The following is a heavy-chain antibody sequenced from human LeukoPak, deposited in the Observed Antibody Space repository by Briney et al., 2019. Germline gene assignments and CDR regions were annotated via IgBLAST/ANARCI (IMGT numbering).Heavy chain of an antibody. Sequence: GGSLRLSCAASGFTVSSDYMSWLRQAPGKGLEWVSVIYSGGSTYYADSVKGPFTISRDKSKNTVYLQMNSLRFEDTAMYSCARNWFDPWGQGNLVTVSS. CDR2: IYSGGST. CDR1: GFTVSSDY. V-gene: IGHV3-53*05. CDR3: ARNWFDP. J-gene: IGHJ5*02.